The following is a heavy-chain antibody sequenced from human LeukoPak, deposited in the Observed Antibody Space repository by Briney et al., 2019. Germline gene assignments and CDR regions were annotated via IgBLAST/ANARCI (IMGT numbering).Heavy chain of an antibody. CDR3: ARRDAASFDY. J-gene: IGHJ4*02. CDR2: INHSGST. Sequence: SETLSLTCAVYGGSFSGYYWSWIRQPPGKGLEWIGEINHSGSTNYNPSLKSRVTISVDTSKNQFSLKLSSVTAADTAVYYCARRDAASFDYWGQGTLVTVSS. CDR1: GGSFSGYY. D-gene: IGHD6-25*01. V-gene: IGHV4-34*01.